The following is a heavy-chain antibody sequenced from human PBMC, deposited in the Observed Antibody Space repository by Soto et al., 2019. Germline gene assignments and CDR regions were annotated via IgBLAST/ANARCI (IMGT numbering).Heavy chain of an antibody. J-gene: IGHJ4*02. CDR3: AKDRKGAYCNGGTCYSPDY. Sequence: EVQLWESGGDLVQPGGSLRLSCTVSGFTFSSYVMSWVRQAPGKGLEWVSAISGTGGTYYADSVKGRFTISRDNSTNALYLQMNSLRDDDTAVYFCAKDRKGAYCNGGTCYSPDYWGQGTLVIVSS. CDR2: ISGTGGT. V-gene: IGHV3-23*01. CDR1: GFTFSSYV. D-gene: IGHD2-15*01.